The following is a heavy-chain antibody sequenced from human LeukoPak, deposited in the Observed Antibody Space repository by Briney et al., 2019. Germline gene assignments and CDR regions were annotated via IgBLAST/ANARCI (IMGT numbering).Heavy chain of an antibody. D-gene: IGHD6-19*01. J-gene: IGHJ4*01. Sequence: GGSLRLSCAASGFTFSSYEMNWVRQAPGKGLERVSYISSSGSTIYYADSVKGRFTISRDNAKNSLYLQMNSLRAEDTAVYYCARIMVIVAVAGTPPGYWAQGTLVTVSS. CDR1: GFTFSSYE. CDR2: ISSSGSTI. CDR3: ARIMVIVAVAGTPPGY. V-gene: IGHV3-48*03.